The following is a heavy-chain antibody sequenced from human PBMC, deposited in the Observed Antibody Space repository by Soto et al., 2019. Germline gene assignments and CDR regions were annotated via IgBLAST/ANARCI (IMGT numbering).Heavy chain of an antibody. V-gene: IGHV1-69*06. J-gene: IGHJ4*02. Sequence: QVQLVQSGAEVQRPGSSVKVSCKASGGTFSSYAISWVRQAPGQGLEWMGGIKPIFGTPHYAQKYQGRVTITADTFSHTAYMEVTRLTSDGTAVYFCAREGRHFYYWGQGTRVTVSS. CDR3: AREGRHFYY. CDR2: IKPIFGTP. CDR1: GGTFSSYA.